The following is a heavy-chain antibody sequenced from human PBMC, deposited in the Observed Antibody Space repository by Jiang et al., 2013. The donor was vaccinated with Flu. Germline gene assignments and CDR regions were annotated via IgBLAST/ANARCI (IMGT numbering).Heavy chain of an antibody. CDR1: GYSISSGYF. Sequence: GPGLVKPSETLSLTCVVSGYSISSGYFWGWIRQPPGGRLEWIGEIYYRGGTTYNPSLKGRVTISIDMPKNQFSLKMKSVTAADTAVYYCARGRAKWGQG. CDR3: ARGRAK. V-gene: IGHV4-38-2*01. CDR2: IYYRGGT. J-gene: IGHJ1*01.